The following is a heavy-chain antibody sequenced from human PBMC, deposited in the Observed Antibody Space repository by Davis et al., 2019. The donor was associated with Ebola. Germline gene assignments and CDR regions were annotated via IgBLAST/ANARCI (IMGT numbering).Heavy chain of an antibody. J-gene: IGHJ4*02. CDR1: GFTFSSNW. Sequence: GESLKISCAASGFTFSSNWMHWVRQAPGKGLVWVSRTNSDGSITSYADSVKGRFTISRDNAKNTLYLQLNSLRADDTAVYYCARDPVAVVGVRAFDYWGQGTLVTVSS. V-gene: IGHV3-74*01. D-gene: IGHD6-19*01. CDR3: ARDPVAVVGVRAFDY. CDR2: TNSDGSIT.